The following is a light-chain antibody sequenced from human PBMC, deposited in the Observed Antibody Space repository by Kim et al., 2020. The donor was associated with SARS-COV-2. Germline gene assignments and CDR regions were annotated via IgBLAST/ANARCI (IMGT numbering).Light chain of an antibody. V-gene: IGLV3-1*01. J-gene: IGLJ3*02. CDR1: RLGDNY. CDR2: QDS. CDR3: QAWDSSTAV. Sequence: VSPGQAASTTCSGDRLGDNYACWYQQKPGQSLVLVIYQDSKRPSGIPGRFSGSTSGNTATLTISGTQAMDEADYYCQAWDSSTAVFGGGTQLTVL.